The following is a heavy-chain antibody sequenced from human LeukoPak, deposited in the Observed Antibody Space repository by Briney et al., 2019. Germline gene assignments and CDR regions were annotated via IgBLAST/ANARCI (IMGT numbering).Heavy chain of an antibody. CDR3: ASQLRYSGSLDAFDI. Sequence: SSETLSLTCTVSGGSINSYYWSWIRQPPGKGLEWIGYMYYSGSTNYNPSLKSRVTISGDTSKNQFSLKLSSVTAADTAMYYCASQLRYSGSLDAFDIWGQGTMVTVSS. V-gene: IGHV4-59*01. CDR2: MYYSGST. CDR1: GGSINSYY. D-gene: IGHD1-26*01. J-gene: IGHJ3*02.